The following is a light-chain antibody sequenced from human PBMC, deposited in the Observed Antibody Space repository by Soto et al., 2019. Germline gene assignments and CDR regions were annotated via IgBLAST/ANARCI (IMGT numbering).Light chain of an antibody. V-gene: IGLV2-14*03. CDR3: CSYTRTNSPYV. CDR2: DVS. Sequence: QSVLSQPASVSGSPGQSITISCTGTSSDVGGYNYVSWYQQHPGKAPKLMIYDVSNRPSGVSDRFSGSKSGNTASLIVSGLQPEDEADYYCCSYTRTNSPYVFGTGTKVTV. CDR1: SSDVGGYNY. J-gene: IGLJ1*01.